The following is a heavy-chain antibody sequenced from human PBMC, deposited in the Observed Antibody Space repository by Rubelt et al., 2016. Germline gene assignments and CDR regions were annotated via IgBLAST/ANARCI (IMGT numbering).Heavy chain of an antibody. CDR3: ARSISGIAARRGWFDP. J-gene: IGHJ5*02. D-gene: IGHD6-6*01. Sequence: QLQLQESGPGLVKPSETLSLTCTVSGGSISSSSYYWGWIRQPPGKGLEWIGEINHSGSTNYNPSLKSRVTISVDTSKNQFSLKLSSVTAADTAGYYCARSISGIAARRGWFDPWGQGTLVTVSS. V-gene: IGHV4-39*07. CDR1: GGSISSSSYY. CDR2: INHSGST.